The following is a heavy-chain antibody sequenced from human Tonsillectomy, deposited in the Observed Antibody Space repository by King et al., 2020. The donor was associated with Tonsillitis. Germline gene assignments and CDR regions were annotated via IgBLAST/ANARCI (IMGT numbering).Heavy chain of an antibody. CDR1: GYSISSGYS. D-gene: IGHD6-19*01. V-gene: IGHV4-38-2*02. CDR3: ARRGEQWLVLRGGHYYFES. CDR2: FYHSGST. Sequence: QLQESGPGLVKPSETLSLTCTVSGYSISSGYSWGWIRQPPGKGLEWIGSFYHSGSTYYNPSLQSRVTISVDTSKNQFSLKVRSVTAADTAVYYCARRGEQWLVLRGGHYYFESWGQGTRVTAPS. J-gene: IGHJ4*02.